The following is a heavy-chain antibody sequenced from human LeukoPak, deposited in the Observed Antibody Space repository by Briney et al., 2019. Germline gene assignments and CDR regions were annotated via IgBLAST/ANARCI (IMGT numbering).Heavy chain of an antibody. CDR1: GGSISPYY. J-gene: IGHJ5*02. Sequence: SETLSLTCTVSGGSISPYYWSWIRQPPGQGLEWIGYMYYSGSTNYNPSLKSRVTISIDTSKNQFSLELSSVTAADTAVYYCARRTGEAVWFDPWGQGTLVTVSS. D-gene: IGHD3-16*01. V-gene: IGHV4-59*08. CDR2: MYYSGST. CDR3: ARRTGEAVWFDP.